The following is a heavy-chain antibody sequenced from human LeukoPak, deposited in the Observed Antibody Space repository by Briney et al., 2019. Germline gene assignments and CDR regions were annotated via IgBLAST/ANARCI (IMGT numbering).Heavy chain of an antibody. Sequence: GGSLRLSCAASGFTVSSNYMSWVRQAPGKGLEWGSYIYSGGSTYYADSVKGKFTISRDNSKNTMYLQMNSLRAEDTAVYYCARRGPSSGYSSSWYFDYWGQGTLVTVSS. V-gene: IGHV3-66*04. J-gene: IGHJ4*02. CDR2: IYSGGST. CDR3: ARRGPSSGYSSSWYFDY. CDR1: GFTVSSNY. D-gene: IGHD6-13*01.